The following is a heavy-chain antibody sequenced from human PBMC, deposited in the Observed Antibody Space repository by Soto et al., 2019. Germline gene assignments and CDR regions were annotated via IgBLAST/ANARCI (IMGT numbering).Heavy chain of an antibody. V-gene: IGHV3-23*01. J-gene: IGHJ3*02. CDR1: GFTFSSYA. Sequence: GGSLRLSCAASGFTFSSYAMSWVRQAPGKGLEWVSAISGSGGSTYYADSVKGRFTIYRDNSKNTLYLQMNSLRAEDTAVYYCAKDPSSWDDSWSGYDAFDIWGQGTMVTVSS. D-gene: IGHD3-3*01. CDR2: ISGSGGST. CDR3: AKDPSSWDDSWSGYDAFDI.